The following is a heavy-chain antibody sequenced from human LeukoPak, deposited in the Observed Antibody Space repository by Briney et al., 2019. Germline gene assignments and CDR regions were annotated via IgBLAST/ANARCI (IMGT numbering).Heavy chain of an antibody. D-gene: IGHD3-10*01. CDR3: ARGGDYYGSGSCIDY. Sequence: ASVKVSCKASGYTFTSYGISWVRQAPGQGLEWMGCINPNSGGTNYAQKFQGRVTMTRDTSTSTVYMELSSLRSEDAAVYYCARGGDYYGSGSCIDYWGQGTLVTVSS. J-gene: IGHJ4*02. CDR2: INPNSGGT. CDR1: GYTFTSYG. V-gene: IGHV1-18*01.